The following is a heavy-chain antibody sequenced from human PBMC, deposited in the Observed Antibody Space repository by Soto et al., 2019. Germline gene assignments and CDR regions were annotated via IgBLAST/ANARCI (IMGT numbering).Heavy chain of an antibody. CDR2: IWYDGSNK. Sequence: QVQLVESGGGVVQPGRSLRLSCAASGFTFSSYGMHWVRQAPGKGLEWVAVIWYDGSNKYYADSVKGRFTISRDNSKNTVYLQMDSLRAEDTAGYYWAGPVRLYYFYHGMDVWGQGTTVTVSS. CDR3: AGPVRLYYFYHGMDV. CDR1: GFTFSSYG. J-gene: IGHJ6*02. D-gene: IGHD4-17*01. V-gene: IGHV3-33*01.